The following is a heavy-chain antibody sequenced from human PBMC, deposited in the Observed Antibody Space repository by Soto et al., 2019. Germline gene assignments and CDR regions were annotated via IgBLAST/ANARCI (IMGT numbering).Heavy chain of an antibody. J-gene: IGHJ4*02. D-gene: IGHD2-21*01. Sequence: QVQLVQSGAEVKKPGASVKVSCKASGYTFTSYGISWLRQAPGQGLEWMGWISAYNGNTNYAQKLQGRVTMTTDTSTSTAYMELRSLRSDDMALYYFAVLPPSDCCPCYFDYWVQGPLVTVSS. CDR2: ISAYNGNT. CDR3: AVLPPSDCCPCYFDY. CDR1: GYTFTSYG. V-gene: IGHV1-18*03.